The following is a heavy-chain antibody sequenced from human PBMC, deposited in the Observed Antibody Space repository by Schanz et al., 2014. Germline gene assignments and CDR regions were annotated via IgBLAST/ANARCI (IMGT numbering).Heavy chain of an antibody. CDR2: INPSGGST. CDR1: GGTFSSYT. V-gene: IGHV1-69*08. J-gene: IGHJ5*02. D-gene: IGHD2-2*01. Sequence: QVQLVQSEAEVKKPGSSVKVSCKASGGTFSSYTISWVRQAPGQGLEWMGMINPSGGSTTYAQKFQGRVTMTTDTSTGTAYMELRSLRSDDTAVYYCARDRRRYCSTASCLHDNWFDPWGQGTLVIVSS. CDR3: ARDRRRYCSTASCLHDNWFDP.